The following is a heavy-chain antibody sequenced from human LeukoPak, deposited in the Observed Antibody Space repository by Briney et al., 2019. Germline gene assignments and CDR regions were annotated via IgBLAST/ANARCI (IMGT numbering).Heavy chain of an antibody. CDR1: GGSISDYY. CDR2: MYYRGSS. CDR3: ARRGPRGTDFDF. V-gene: IGHV4-59*01. J-gene: IGHJ4*02. D-gene: IGHD1-26*01. Sequence: KPSETLSLTCNVSGGSISDYYWNWIRQPPGKGLEWIGYMYYRGSSNFNPSLKGRVTISVDTSKNHLSLKLTSVTAADTAVYYCARRGPRGTDFDFWGQGTLVTVSS.